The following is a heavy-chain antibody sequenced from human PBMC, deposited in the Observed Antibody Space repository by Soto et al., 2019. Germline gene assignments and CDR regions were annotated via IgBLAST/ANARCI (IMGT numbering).Heavy chain of an antibody. CDR3: ARVRTEYAGLDY. Sequence: PSETLSLTCTVSGGPISNYYWSWIRQPPGKGLEWIGYVYFSGRTNYRPSLESRLTISVDTSKNQFSLKLSSVTAADTAVYFCARVRTEYAGLDYWGQGTLVTVSS. CDR2: VYFSGRT. D-gene: IGHD2-2*01. V-gene: IGHV4-59*12. J-gene: IGHJ4*02. CDR1: GGPISNYY.